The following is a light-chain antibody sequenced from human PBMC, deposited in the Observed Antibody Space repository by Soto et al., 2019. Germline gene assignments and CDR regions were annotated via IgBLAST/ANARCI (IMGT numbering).Light chain of an antibody. J-gene: IGKJ2*01. CDR2: AAS. Sequence: DIPMTQSPSSLSASVGDRVTITCRASQSIRSDLNWYHQKPGKVPKLLIYAASSLQSGVPSRFSGSGSGTDFTLTISSLQPEDCASYYCQQSHSTPYTFGQGTKLEIK. CDR3: QQSHSTPYT. CDR1: QSIRSD. V-gene: IGKV1-39*01.